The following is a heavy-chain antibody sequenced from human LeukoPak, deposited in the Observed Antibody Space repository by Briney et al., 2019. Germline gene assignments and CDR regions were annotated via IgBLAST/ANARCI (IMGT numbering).Heavy chain of an antibody. CDR3: AKDIKHGYSYGYLVDY. CDR1: GFTFSSYS. V-gene: IGHV3-43D*03. CDR2: ISWDGGST. D-gene: IGHD5-18*01. J-gene: IGHJ4*02. Sequence: PGGSLRLSCAASGFTFSSYSMNWVRQAPGKGLEWVSLISWDGGSTYYADSVKGRFTISRDNSKNSLYLQMNSLRAEDTALYYCAKDIKHGYSYGYLVDYWGQGTLVTVSS.